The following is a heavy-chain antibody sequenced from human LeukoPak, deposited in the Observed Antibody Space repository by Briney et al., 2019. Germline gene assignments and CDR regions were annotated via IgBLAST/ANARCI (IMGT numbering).Heavy chain of an antibody. J-gene: IGHJ6*02. V-gene: IGHV1-69*04. CDR1: GGTFSSYA. CDR2: IIPILGIA. D-gene: IGHD4-17*01. Sequence: SVKVSCKASGGTFSSYAISWVRQAPGQGLEWMGRIIPILGIANYAQKFQDRVTITADKSTSTAYMELSSLRSEDTAVYYCALYFRTYGDYTEYYYYYYGMDVWGQGTTVTVSS. CDR3: ALYFRTYGDYTEYYYYYYGMDV.